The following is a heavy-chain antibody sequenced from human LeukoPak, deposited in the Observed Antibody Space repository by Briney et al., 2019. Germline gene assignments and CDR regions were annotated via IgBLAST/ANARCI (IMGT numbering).Heavy chain of an antibody. Sequence: PSETLSLTCTVSGGSISNSSYYWGWIRQPPGKGLEGIGSMYYSGSTYYNPSLKSRVTMSLDTSKNHLSLNLSSVTAADTAVYYCAREPTSGREPTSGRPLDYWGQGTLLTVSS. CDR3: AREPTSGREPTSGRPLDY. D-gene: IGHD5-12*01. CDR2: MYYSGST. J-gene: IGHJ4*02. V-gene: IGHV4-39*07. CDR1: GGSISNSSYY.